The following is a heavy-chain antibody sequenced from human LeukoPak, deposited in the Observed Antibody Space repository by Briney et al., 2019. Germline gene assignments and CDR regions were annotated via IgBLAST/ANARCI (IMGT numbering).Heavy chain of an antibody. Sequence: PGGSLRLSRAVSGFTFSNAWMIWVRQAPGKGLEWVGRIKSKTDGGTTDYAAPVKRRFTISRDDSKNTLYLQMNSLKTEDTAVYYCTTDDYGDLVFDYWGQGTLVTVSS. CDR1: GFTFSNAW. V-gene: IGHV3-15*01. D-gene: IGHD4-17*01. J-gene: IGHJ4*02. CDR2: IKSKTDGGTT. CDR3: TTDDYGDLVFDY.